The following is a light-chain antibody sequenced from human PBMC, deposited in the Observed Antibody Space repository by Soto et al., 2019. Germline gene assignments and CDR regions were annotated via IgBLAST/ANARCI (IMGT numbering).Light chain of an antibody. V-gene: IGKV2-24*01. CDR3: AQETRFPRT. CDR2: RVS. CDR1: RILVHSDGNTY. J-gene: IGKJ1*01. Sequence: DIVMTQTPLSSPVTLGQPASISCRSSRILVHSDGNTYLSWLQQRPGQHPRLLIYRVSNRFSGVPDRFSGSVTGTDVTLKISRVEVEDVGVYFCAQETRFPRTFGQGTNVEI.